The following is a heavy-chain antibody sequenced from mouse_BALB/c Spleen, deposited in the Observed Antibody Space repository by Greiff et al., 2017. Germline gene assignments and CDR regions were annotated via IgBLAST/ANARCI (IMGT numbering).Heavy chain of an antibody. V-gene: IGHV1S137*01. D-gene: IGHD1-1*01. Sequence: VQLQQSGAELVRPGVSVKISCKGSGYTFTDYAMHWVKQSHAKSLEWIGVISTYYGDASYNQKFKGKATMTVDKSSSTAYMELARLTSEDSAIYYCARGGFGSPYAMDYWGQGTSVTVSS. CDR2: ISTYYGDA. CDR1: GYTFTDYA. J-gene: IGHJ4*01. CDR3: ARGGFGSPYAMDY.